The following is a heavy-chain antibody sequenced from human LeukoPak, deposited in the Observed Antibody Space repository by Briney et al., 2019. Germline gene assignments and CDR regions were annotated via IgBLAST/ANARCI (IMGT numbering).Heavy chain of an antibody. J-gene: IGHJ4*02. Sequence: ASVKVSCKASGYTFTSYGISWVRQAPGQGLEWMGWISGYNGDTNYAQKYQGRATMTTDTSTSTAFMELRSLRSDDTAVYYCARDAEDIVVVPAAAGYWGQGTLVTVSS. CDR1: GYTFTSYG. CDR2: ISGYNGDT. D-gene: IGHD2-2*01. V-gene: IGHV1-18*01. CDR3: ARDAEDIVVVPAAAGY.